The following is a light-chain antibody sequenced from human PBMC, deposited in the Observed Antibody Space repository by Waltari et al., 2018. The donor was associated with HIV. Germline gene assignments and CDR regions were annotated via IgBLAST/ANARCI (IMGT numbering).Light chain of an antibody. Sequence: DNVLKQSPDTLSVSPGEKITLSCRAGQIARNSSIAWYHQKPGQAPRLLMRDDKYLATGISDRFTGSGSGTDFTLTITRLEPEEFGVYFCQQYGDLPVTFGGGTKVDMK. V-gene: IGKV3-20*01. J-gene: IGKJ4*01. CDR2: DDK. CDR1: QIARNSS. CDR3: QQYGDLPVT.